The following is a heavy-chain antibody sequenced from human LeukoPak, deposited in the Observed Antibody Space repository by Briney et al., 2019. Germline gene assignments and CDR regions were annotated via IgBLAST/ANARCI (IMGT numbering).Heavy chain of an antibody. CDR3: ARDNDSRDPPHFDY. V-gene: IGHV1-46*01. Sequence: ASVKVSCKASGYTFTSYYIHWVRQAPGHGLEWMGLINPSGGSTNYAQKFQGRVTMTRDTSTSTVYMELSSLRSEDTAVYYCARDNDSRDPPHFDYWGQGTLVTVSP. D-gene: IGHD3-16*01. J-gene: IGHJ4*02. CDR1: GYTFTSYY. CDR2: INPSGGST.